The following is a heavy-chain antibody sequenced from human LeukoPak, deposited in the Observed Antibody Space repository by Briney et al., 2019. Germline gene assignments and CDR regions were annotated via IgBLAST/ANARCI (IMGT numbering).Heavy chain of an antibody. CDR3: ARGPPRGRCTNGVCYSHY. Sequence: GASVKVSCKASGYTFTSYDINWVRQTTGQGLEWMGWMNPNSGNTGYAKKFQGRVTTTRNTSISTAYMELSSLRSEDTAVYYCARGPPRGRCTNGVCYSHYWGQGTLVTVSS. D-gene: IGHD2-8*01. V-gene: IGHV1-8*01. CDR2: MNPNSGNT. J-gene: IGHJ4*02. CDR1: GYTFTSYD.